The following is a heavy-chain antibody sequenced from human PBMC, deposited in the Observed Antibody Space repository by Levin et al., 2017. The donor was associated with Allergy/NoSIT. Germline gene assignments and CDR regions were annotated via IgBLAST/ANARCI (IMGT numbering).Heavy chain of an antibody. CDR3: ARHFQLWIAADHGWFGY. V-gene: IGHV4-39*01. D-gene: IGHD6-13*01. CDR2: IYYSGST. CDR1: GGSISSSSYY. Sequence: PSETLSLTCTVSGGSISSSSYYWGWIRQPPGKGLEWIGSIYYSGSTYYNPSLKSRVTISVDTSKNQFSLKLSSVTAADTAVYYCARHFQLWIAADHGWFGYWGQGTLVTVSS. J-gene: IGHJ4*02.